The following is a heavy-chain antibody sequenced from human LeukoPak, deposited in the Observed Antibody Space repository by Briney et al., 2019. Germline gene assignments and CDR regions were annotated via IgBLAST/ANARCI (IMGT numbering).Heavy chain of an antibody. CDR2: INPNSGGT. CDR3: ARVGEYSSGWGVTGPFDY. V-gene: IGHV1-2*02. J-gene: IGHJ4*02. D-gene: IGHD6-19*01. Sequence: ASVKVSCKASGYTFTGYYMHWVRQAPGQGLEWMGWINPNSGGTNYAQEFQGRVTMTRDTSISTAYMELSRLRSDDTAVYYCARVGEYSSGWGVTGPFDYWGQGTLVTVSS. CDR1: GYTFTGYY.